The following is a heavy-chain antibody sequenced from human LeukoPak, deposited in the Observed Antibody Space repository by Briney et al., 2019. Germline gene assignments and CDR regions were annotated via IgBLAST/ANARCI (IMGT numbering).Heavy chain of an antibody. V-gene: IGHV4-34*01. CDR3: ARRIHSSGSRVPKYYYYYYYMDV. Sequence: SETLSLTCAVYGGSFSGYYWSWIRQPPGKGLEWIGEINHSGSTNYNPSLKSRVTISVDTSKNQFSLKLSSVTAADTAVYYCARRIHSSGSRVPKYYYYYYYMDVWGKGTTVTVSS. CDR1: GGSFSGYY. D-gene: IGHD6-19*01. J-gene: IGHJ6*03. CDR2: INHSGST.